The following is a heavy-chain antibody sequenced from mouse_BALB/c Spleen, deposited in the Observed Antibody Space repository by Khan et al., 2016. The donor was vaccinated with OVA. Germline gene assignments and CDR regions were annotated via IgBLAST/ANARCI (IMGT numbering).Heavy chain of an antibody. CDR2: IYPGSGSS. CDR1: GYNFTSYW. Sequence: VQLQQPGAELVKPGTSVNLSCKASGYNFTSYWINWVKMKPGQGLEWIGDIYPGSGSSYYNEMFKSKATLTVDTSSSTAYMQLSRLASEDSALYYCARRSYYGTRNFDVWGAGTTVTVSS. V-gene: IGHV1-55*01. D-gene: IGHD1-1*01. J-gene: IGHJ1*01. CDR3: ARRSYYGTRNFDV.